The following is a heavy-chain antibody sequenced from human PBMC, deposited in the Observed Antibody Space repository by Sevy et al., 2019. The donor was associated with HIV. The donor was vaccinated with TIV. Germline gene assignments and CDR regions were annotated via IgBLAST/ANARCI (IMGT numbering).Heavy chain of an antibody. D-gene: IGHD3-22*01. J-gene: IGHJ3*02. CDR2: IKSKTDGGTT. CDR3: TTDPISSGYYLSAFDI. V-gene: IGHV3-15*01. CDR1: GFTFSNAW. Sequence: GGSLRLSCAASGFTFSNAWMSWVRQAPGKGLEWVGRIKSKTDGGTTDHAAPVKGRFTISRDDSKNTLYLQMNSLKTEDTAVYYCTTDPISSGYYLSAFDIWGQGTMVTVSS.